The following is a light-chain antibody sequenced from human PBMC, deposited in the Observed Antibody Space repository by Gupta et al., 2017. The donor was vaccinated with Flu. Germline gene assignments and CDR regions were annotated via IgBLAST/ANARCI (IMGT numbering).Light chain of an antibody. V-gene: IGLV1-47*01. Sequence: ISCSGRRSNIGTNFVYWDQHLTGMAPKLIIYRKEQRPSGVPDRFSGSKSGTSASLAISGLRSEDEADYYGATWHERLRDPPSVVFGGGTKMTVL. CDR1: RSNIGTNF. CDR2: RKE. J-gene: IGLJ2*01. CDR3: ATWHERLRDPPSVV.